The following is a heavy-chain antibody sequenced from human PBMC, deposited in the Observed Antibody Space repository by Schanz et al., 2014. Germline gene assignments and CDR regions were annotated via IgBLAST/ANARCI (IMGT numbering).Heavy chain of an antibody. CDR3: ARDGVDAAAGGNY. V-gene: IGHV1-46*03. CDR2: INPSGGST. J-gene: IGHJ4*02. Sequence: QLQLVQSGAEVKKPGSPVKVSCKASGGTFSTYTISWVRQAPGQGLEWMGMINPSGGSTTYAQKFQGRVTMTRDTSTSTVYMELSSLRSEDTAVYYCARDGVDAAAGGNYWGQGTLVTVSS. D-gene: IGHD6-13*01. CDR1: GGTFSTYT.